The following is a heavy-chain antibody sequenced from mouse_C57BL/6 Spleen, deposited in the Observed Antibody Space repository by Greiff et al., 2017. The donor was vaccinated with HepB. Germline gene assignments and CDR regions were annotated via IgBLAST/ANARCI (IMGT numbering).Heavy chain of an antibody. CDR2: IDPSDSET. CDR3: AREDYGSSCCDY. V-gene: IGHV1-52*01. D-gene: IGHD1-1*01. Sequence: QVQLKQPGAELVRPGSSVKLSCKASGYTFTSYWMHWVKQRPIQGLEWIGNIDPSDSETHYNQKFKDKATLTVDKSSSTAYMQLSSLTSEDSAVYYCAREDYGSSCCDYWGQGTTLTVSS. CDR1: GYTFTSYW. J-gene: IGHJ2*01.